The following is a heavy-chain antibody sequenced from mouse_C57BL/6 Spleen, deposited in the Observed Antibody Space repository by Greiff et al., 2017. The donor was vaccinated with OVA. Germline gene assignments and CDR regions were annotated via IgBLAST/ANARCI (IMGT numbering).Heavy chain of an antibody. CDR3: ATFDY. Sequence: QVQLQQSGAELAKPGASVKLSCKASGYTFTSYWMHWVKQRPGQGLEWIGYINPSSGYTKYNQKFKDKATLTADISSSTAYMQLSSLTYEDSAVYYCATFDYWGQGTTLTVSS. J-gene: IGHJ2*01. V-gene: IGHV1-7*01. CDR1: GYTFTSYW. CDR2: INPSSGYT.